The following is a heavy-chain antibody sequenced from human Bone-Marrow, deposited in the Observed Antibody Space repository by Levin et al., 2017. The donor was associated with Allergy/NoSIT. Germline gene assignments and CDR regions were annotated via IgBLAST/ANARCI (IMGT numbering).Heavy chain of an antibody. CDR3: ATDRALGAFDI. D-gene: IGHD3-16*01. V-gene: IGHV3-15*01. Sequence: GESLKISCEASGFNFSNAWMSWVRQAPGKGLEWVGRIRSKTDGGTTDYAAPVKGGFTISRDDSKNTLYLQMSSLKTEDTAVYYCATDRALGAFDIWGQGTVVTVSS. J-gene: IGHJ3*02. CDR2: IRSKTDGGTT. CDR1: GFNFSNAW.